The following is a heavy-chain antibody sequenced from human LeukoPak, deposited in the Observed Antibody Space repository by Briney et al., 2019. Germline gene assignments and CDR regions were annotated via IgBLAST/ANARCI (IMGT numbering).Heavy chain of an antibody. CDR1: GFTFSSYA. J-gene: IGHJ3*02. CDR3: AKDFYYGSGGTHAFDI. Sequence: PGGSLRLSCAASGFTFSSYAMSWVRQAPGKGLEWVSAISGSGGSTYYADSVKGRFTISRDNSKNTLYLQMNSLRAEDTAVYYCAKDFYYGSGGTHAFDIWGQGTMVTVSS. CDR2: ISGSGGST. D-gene: IGHD3-10*01. V-gene: IGHV3-23*01.